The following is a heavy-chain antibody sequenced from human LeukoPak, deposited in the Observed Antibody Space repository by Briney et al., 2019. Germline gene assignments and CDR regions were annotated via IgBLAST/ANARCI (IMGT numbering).Heavy chain of an antibody. CDR1: AFTLSSYW. J-gene: IGHJ4*02. Sequence: GGSLRLSCTASAFTLSSYWMSWVRQAPGKGLEWVSYISSSANTIYYADSVKGRFTISRDNAKNSLYLQMNSLRAEDTAVYYCARDNPDYYGSGSYFTDYWGQGTLVTVSS. D-gene: IGHD3-10*01. CDR3: ARDNPDYYGSGSYFTDY. V-gene: IGHV3-48*04. CDR2: ISSSANTI.